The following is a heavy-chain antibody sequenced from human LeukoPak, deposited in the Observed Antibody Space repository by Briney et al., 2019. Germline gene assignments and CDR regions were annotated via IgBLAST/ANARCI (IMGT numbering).Heavy chain of an antibody. D-gene: IGHD1-26*01. CDR1: GGSISISSYY. Sequence: SETLSLTCTVSGGSISISSYYWGWIRQPPGKGLEWIGSIYYSGSTYYNPSLKSRVTISVDTSKNQFSLKLSSVTAADTAVYYCVVSGSHLDAFDIWGQGTMVTVSS. J-gene: IGHJ3*02. V-gene: IGHV4-39*01. CDR2: IYYSGST. CDR3: VVSGSHLDAFDI.